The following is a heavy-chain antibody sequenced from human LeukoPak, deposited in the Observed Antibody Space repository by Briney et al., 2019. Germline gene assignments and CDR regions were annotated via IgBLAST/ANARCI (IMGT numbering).Heavy chain of an antibody. CDR2: ISYDGSNK. Sequence: TLSLTCAVSGDSLSSNNWWSWVRQAPGKGLEWVAVISYDGSNKYYADSVKGRFTISRDNSKNTLYLQMNSLRAEDTAVYYCAKDLNSRSSGWYFTLDSWGQGTLVTVSS. V-gene: IGHV3-30*18. CDR1: GDSLSSNN. J-gene: IGHJ4*02. CDR3: AKDLNSRSSGWYFTLDS. D-gene: IGHD6-19*01.